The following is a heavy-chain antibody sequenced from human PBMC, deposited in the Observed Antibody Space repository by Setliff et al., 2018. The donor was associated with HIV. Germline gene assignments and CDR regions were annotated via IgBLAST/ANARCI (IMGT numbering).Heavy chain of an antibody. Sequence: PSETLSLTCTVSGGSISSHYWSWIRQPAGKGLEWIGRIYTSGNTNYNPSLKSRVTISVDASKNQFFLQLISATAADTAVYYWARQGGYNSPLMVWGQGKLVTVSS. V-gene: IGHV4-4*07. CDR3: ARQGGYNSPLMV. CDR1: GGSISSHY. D-gene: IGHD3-10*01. J-gene: IGHJ4*02. CDR2: IYTSGNT.